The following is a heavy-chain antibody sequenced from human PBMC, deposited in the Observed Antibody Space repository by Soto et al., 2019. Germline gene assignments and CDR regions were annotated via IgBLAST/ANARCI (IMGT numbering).Heavy chain of an antibody. Sequence: PGGSLRLSCAASGFTFSSYWMHWVRQAPGKGLVWVSRINSDGSSTSYADSVKGRFTISRDNAKNTLYLQMNSLRAEDTAVYYCARVPLLIAAAGFDYWGQGTLVTVSS. V-gene: IGHV3-74*01. CDR3: ARVPLLIAAAGFDY. D-gene: IGHD6-13*01. J-gene: IGHJ4*02. CDR2: INSDGSST. CDR1: GFTFSSYW.